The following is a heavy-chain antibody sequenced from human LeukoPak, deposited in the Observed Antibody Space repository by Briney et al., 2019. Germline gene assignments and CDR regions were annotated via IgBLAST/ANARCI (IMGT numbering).Heavy chain of an antibody. CDR3: ARDQQLPNGENWFDP. V-gene: IGHV1-69*05. Sequence: ASVKVSCEASGGTFSSYAISWVRQAPGQGLEWMGGIIPIFGTANYAQKFQGRVTITTDESTRTAYMELSSLRSEDTAVYYCARDQQLPNGENWFDPWGKGTLVTVSS. CDR1: GGTFSSYA. CDR2: IIPIFGTA. J-gene: IGHJ5*02. D-gene: IGHD6-13*01.